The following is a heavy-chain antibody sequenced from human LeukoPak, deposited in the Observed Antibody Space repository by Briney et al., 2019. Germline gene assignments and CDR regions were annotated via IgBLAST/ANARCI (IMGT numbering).Heavy chain of an antibody. Sequence: GGSLRLSCAASEFTFSSYAMSWVRQAPGRGLEWVSAISGSGGSTYYADSVKGRFTISRDNSKNTLYLQMNSLRAEDTAVYYCAQDLILGASNFDYWGQGTLVTVSS. CDR3: AQDLILGASNFDY. D-gene: IGHD1-26*01. CDR2: ISGSGGST. J-gene: IGHJ4*02. CDR1: EFTFSSYA. V-gene: IGHV3-23*01.